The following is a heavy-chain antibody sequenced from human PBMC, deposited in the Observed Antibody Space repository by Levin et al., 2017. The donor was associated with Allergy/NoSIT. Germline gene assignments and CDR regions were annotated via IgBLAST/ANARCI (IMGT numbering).Heavy chain of an antibody. Sequence: SCSASGFTFGDYATAWFRQAPGKGLEWVGFIRSDAHGGTTEYAPSVRGRFTISRDESKSIAYLQMNSLTSADTAVSYCSRPIAVATMYFDYWGQGTLVTVSS. CDR2: IRSDAHGGTT. J-gene: IGHJ4*02. CDR1: GFTFGDYA. D-gene: IGHD6-19*01. V-gene: IGHV3-49*03. CDR3: SRPIAVATMYFDY.